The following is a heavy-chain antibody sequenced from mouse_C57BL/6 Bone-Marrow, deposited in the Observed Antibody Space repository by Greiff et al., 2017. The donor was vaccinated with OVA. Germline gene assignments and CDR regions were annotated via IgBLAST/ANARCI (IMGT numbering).Heavy chain of an antibody. CDR1: GYAFSSSW. CDR2: IYPGDGDT. D-gene: IGHD3-2*02. V-gene: IGHV1-82*01. Sequence: QVQLQQSGPELVKPGASVKISCKASGYAFSSSWMNWVKQRPGKGLEWIGRIYPGDGDTNYNGKFKGKATLTADKSSSTAYMQLSSLTSEDSAVYFCARGEDSSGSWFAYWGQGTLVTVSA. J-gene: IGHJ3*01. CDR3: ARGEDSSGSWFAY.